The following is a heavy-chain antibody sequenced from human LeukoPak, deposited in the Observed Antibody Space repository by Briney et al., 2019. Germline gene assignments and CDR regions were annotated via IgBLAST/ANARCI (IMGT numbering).Heavy chain of an antibody. V-gene: IGHV3-30*04. CDR2: ISYDGSNK. Sequence: GGSLRLSCAASGFTFSSYAMHWVRQAPGKGLEWVAVISYDGSNKYYADSVKGRFTISRDNAKNSLYLQMNSLRAEDTAVYYCARDRYNYGYYYYYAMDIWGQGTTVTVSS. J-gene: IGHJ6*02. D-gene: IGHD1-1*01. CDR1: GFTFSSYA. CDR3: ARDRYNYGYYYYYAMDI.